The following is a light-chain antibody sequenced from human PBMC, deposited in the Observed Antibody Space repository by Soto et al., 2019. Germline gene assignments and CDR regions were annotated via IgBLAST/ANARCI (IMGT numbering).Light chain of an antibody. Sequence: DIQMTQSPSSLSASVGDRVTLTCRASQSISSYLNWYQQKAGKAPKVLIYGVSTLQSGVPSRFSGSGSGTDFTLTISSLQPEYFATYYCQQGFTTPITFGQGTRLEI. CDR3: QQGFTTPIT. CDR1: QSISSY. J-gene: IGKJ5*01. CDR2: GVS. V-gene: IGKV1-39*01.